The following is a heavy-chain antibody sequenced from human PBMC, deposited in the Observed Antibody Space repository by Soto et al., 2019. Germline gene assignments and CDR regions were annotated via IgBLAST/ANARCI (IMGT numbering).Heavy chain of an antibody. CDR3: AKQRSGNLPFSAMDV. CDR2: ISGSGTST. Sequence: VVSLRLSCAASGFTFMSYAMNWVRQAPGKGLEWVSGISGSGTSTYYADSVKGRFTISRDNSKNTLYLQMNSLRAEDTAVYYCAKQRSGNLPFSAMDVWGQGTTVTVSS. V-gene: IGHV3-23*01. CDR1: GFTFMSYA. J-gene: IGHJ6*02. D-gene: IGHD4-4*01.